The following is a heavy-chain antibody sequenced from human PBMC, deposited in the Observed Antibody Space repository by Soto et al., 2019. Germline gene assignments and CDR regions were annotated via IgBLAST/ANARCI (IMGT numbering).Heavy chain of an antibody. J-gene: IGHJ6*02. CDR1: GFTFSSYS. CDR2: ISSSSSTI. CDR3: ARVDEWELPYFYGMDV. D-gene: IGHD1-26*01. Sequence: EVQLVESGGGLVQPGGSLRLSCAASGFTFSSYSMNWVRQAPGKGLEWVSYISSSSSTIYYADSVKGRFTISRDNAKNPLYLQMNSLRAEDTAVYYCARVDEWELPYFYGMDVWGQGTTVTVSS. V-gene: IGHV3-48*01.